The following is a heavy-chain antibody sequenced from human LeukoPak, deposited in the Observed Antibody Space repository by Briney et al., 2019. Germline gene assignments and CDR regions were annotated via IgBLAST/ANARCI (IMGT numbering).Heavy chain of an antibody. CDR1: GYSFTTYW. J-gene: IGHJ4*02. V-gene: IGHV5-51*01. CDR3: ARRPTGRNYYFDY. D-gene: IGHD1-1*01. CDR2: IYPGDSDT. Sequence: GESLKISCKASGYSFTTYWIGWVRQMPGKGLEWMGIIYPGDSDTRYSPSFQGQVTISVDKSISTAYLQWTGLKASDTAMYYCARRPTGRNYYFDYWGQGALVTVSS.